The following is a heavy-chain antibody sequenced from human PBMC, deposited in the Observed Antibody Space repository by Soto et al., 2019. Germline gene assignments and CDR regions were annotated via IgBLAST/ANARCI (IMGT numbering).Heavy chain of an antibody. V-gene: IGHV4-31*03. Sequence: QVQLQESGPGLVKPSQTLSLTCTVSGGSISSGGYYWSWIRQHPGKGLEWIGYIYYSGSTYYHPSLKSRVTISVDTSKNQFSLKLSSVPAADTAVYYCARDMNGVLGMGHWGEGTLVTVSS. J-gene: IGHJ4*02. CDR3: ARDMNGVLGMGH. D-gene: IGHD2-8*01. CDR1: GGSISSGGYY. CDR2: IYYSGST.